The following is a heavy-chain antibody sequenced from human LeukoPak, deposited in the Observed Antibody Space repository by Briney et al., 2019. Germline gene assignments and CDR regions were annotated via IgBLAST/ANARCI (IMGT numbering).Heavy chain of an antibody. CDR3: ARERSAVFGDVFDI. D-gene: IGHD1-26*01. J-gene: IGHJ3*02. CDR2: IDGGGSRI. CDR1: EFSISTSE. V-gene: IGHV3-48*03. Sequence: AGGSLRLSCAAAEFSISTSEMKWVRQAPGKGLEWLSYIDGGGSRILSADSVKGRFIISRDNAKNSLYLQMNSLKAEDTAVYYCARERSAVFGDVFDIWGQGTRVTVSS.